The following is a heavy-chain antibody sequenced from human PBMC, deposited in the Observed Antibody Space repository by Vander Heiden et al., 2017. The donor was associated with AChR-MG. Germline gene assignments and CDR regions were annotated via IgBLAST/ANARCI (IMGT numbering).Heavy chain of an antibody. CDR1: GFISSSYA. V-gene: IGHV3-23*01. J-gene: IGHJ4*02. CDR2: ISVNDGST. D-gene: IGHD4-17*01. Sequence: EVQLLESGGGLLQPGGSLRLSCAASGFISSSYALTWVRQAHTKGLEWVSTISVNDGSTYSTDSLKGRFTVSRDTPKSTLYLHVDSLRAEDTAVYYCARLGTTVLTPIVYWGQGTLVTVSS. CDR3: ARLGTTVLTPIVY.